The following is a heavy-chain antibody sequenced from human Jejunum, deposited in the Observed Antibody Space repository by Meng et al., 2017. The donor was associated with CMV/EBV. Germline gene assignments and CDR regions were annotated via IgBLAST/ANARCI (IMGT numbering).Heavy chain of an antibody. V-gene: IGHV1-18*01. J-gene: IGHJ4*02. Sequence: QLVPAGGEVKKPGACVKVSCKASGYTFNNYGITWVRQAAGQGLEWMGWISAYNGNTNYAQTLQGRVTMTTDTSTSTAYMELGSLRSDDTAVYYCARVEVGITSGDYWGQGTLVTVSS. CDR1: GYTFNNYG. CDR3: ARVEVGITSGDY. D-gene: IGHD1-26*01. CDR2: ISAYNGNT.